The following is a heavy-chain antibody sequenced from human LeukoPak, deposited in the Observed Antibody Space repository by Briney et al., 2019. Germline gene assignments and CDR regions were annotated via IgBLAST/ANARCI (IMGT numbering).Heavy chain of an antibody. J-gene: IGHJ4*02. Sequence: GASVKVSCKASGYTFTSYYMHWVRQAPGQGLEWMGIINPSGGSTSYVQKFQGRATMTRDTSTGTVYMELSSLRSEDTAVYYCARGTMATITDYWGQGTLVTVSS. D-gene: IGHD5-24*01. V-gene: IGHV1-46*01. CDR3: ARGTMATITDY. CDR1: GYTFTSYY. CDR2: INPSGGST.